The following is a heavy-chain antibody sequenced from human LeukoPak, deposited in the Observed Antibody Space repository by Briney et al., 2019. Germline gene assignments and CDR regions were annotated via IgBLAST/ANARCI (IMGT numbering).Heavy chain of an antibody. CDR3: ARDPARYCYDSSGCSY. D-gene: IGHD3-22*01. CDR1: GFTFSSYS. CDR2: ISSSSSTI. V-gene: IGHV3-48*04. J-gene: IGHJ4*02. Sequence: GGSLSLSCAASGFTFSSYSMNWVRQAPGKGLEWVSYISSSSSTIYYADSVKGRFTISRDNAKNSLYLQMNSLRAEDTAVYYCARDPARYCYDSSGCSYWGQGTLVTVSS.